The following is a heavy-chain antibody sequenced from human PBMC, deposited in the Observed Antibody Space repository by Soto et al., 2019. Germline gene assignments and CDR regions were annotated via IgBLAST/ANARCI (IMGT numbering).Heavy chain of an antibody. J-gene: IGHJ4*02. V-gene: IGHV5-51*01. CDR3: ARLGGIGDNGTWIQ. CDR1: GYRFSTYW. CDR2: IYPGASDT. Sequence: GRSLQISCKASGYRFSTYWIGWVRQRPGKGPEWMAIIYPGASDTRENPSFQGQVTISADKSSNTVHLQWRSLKASDTAIYYCARLGGIGDNGTWIQWGQGTQVTVS. D-gene: IGHD5-18*01.